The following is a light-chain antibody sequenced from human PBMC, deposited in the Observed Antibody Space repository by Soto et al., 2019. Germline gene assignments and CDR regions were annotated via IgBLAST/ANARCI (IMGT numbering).Light chain of an antibody. CDR3: QLWVSSSHHFYA. CDR2: NDR. J-gene: IGLJ1*01. CDR1: NIGSKS. Sequence: SSELTQPPSVSVAPGQTARITCGGDNIGSKSVHWYQQKPGQAPVLVVYNDRDRPSGIPERFSGSNSGNTATLTISRVEAGDEADYYCQLWVSSSHHFYAFGTGTKLTVL. V-gene: IGLV3-21*02.